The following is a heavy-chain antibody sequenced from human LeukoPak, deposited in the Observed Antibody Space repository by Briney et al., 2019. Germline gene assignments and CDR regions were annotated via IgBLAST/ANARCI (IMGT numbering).Heavy chain of an antibody. CDR1: EITVSRNY. CDR3: TRDQMNY. V-gene: IGHV3-53*01. J-gene: IGHJ4*02. CDR2: IFSNGDT. Sequence: GGSLRLSCTASEITVSRNYMLWVRQAPGKGLEWVSLIFSNGDTHYADSVKGRFTISRDTSKNTVSLQMNSLRVEDTAMYYCTRDQMNYWGQGTLVTVSS. D-gene: IGHD5-24*01.